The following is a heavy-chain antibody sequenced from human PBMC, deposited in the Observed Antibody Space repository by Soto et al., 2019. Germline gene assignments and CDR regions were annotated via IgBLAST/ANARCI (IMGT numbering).Heavy chain of an antibody. CDR2: ISSSSSYI. CDR3: ARDLAFWSAYDAFDI. CDR1: GFTFSSYS. Sequence: EVQLVESGGGLVKPGGSLRLSCAASGFTFSSYSMNWVRQAPGKGLEWVSSISSSSSYIYYADSVKGRFTISRDNAKNSLYLQMNSLRAEDTAVYYCARDLAFWSAYDAFDIWGQGTMVTVSS. D-gene: IGHD3-3*01. V-gene: IGHV3-21*01. J-gene: IGHJ3*02.